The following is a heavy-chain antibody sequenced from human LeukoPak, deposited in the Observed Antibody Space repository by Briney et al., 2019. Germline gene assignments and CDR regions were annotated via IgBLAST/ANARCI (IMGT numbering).Heavy chain of an antibody. CDR2: LMVIFGTT. J-gene: IGHJ5*02. CDR1: GGTFSSYA. V-gene: IGHV1-69*05. D-gene: IGHD6-6*01. Sequence: SVRVSCKASGGTFSSYAITWVPQAPGQGLEWMGTLMVIFGTTNYAQKFQGRVTITTDESTSTAYMELSSLRSDDTAAYYCAYSTSCGFDPWGQGTLVIVSS. CDR3: AYSTSCGFDP.